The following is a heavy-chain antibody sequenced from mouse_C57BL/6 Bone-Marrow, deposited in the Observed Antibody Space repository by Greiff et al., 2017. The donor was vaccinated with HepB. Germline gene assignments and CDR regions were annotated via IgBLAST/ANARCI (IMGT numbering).Heavy chain of an antibody. CDR1: GYTFTNYW. CDR3: ARVKLDYFDY. CDR2: IYPGGGYT. V-gene: IGHV1-63*01. Sequence: QVQLQQSGAELVRPGTSVKMSCKASGYTFTNYWIGWAKQRPGHGLEWIGDIYPGGGYTNYNEKFKSKATLTADKSSSTAYMQLSSLTSEDSAHYYCARVKLDYFDYWGQGTPLTVSS. D-gene: IGHD4-1*01. J-gene: IGHJ2*01.